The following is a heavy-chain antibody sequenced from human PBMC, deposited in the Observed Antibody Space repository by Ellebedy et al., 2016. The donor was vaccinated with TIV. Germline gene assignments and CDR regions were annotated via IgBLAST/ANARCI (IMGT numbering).Heavy chain of an antibody. J-gene: IGHJ2*01. CDR1: GFTFSSYG. CDR3: AREELHTDYGDWYFDL. V-gene: IGHV3-30*03. D-gene: IGHD4-17*01. CDR2: VASVGSHK. Sequence: PGGSLRLSCAASGFTFSSYGMQWVRQAPGKGLEWVAVVASVGSHKYYADSVRGRFTISRDNSKNTVYLQMNSLRTEDTAVYYCAREELHTDYGDWYFDLWGRGTLVTVSS.